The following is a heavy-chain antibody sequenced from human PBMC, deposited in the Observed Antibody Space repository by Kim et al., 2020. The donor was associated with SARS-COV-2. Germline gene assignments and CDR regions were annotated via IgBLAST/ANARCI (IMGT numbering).Heavy chain of an antibody. Sequence: SETLSLTCTVSGGSISSGGYYWSWIRQHPGKGLEWIGYIYYSGSTYYNPSLKSRVTISVDTSKNQFSLKLSSVTAADTAVYYCARGGLTGYPIDYWGQGTLVTVSS. J-gene: IGHJ4*02. CDR2: IYYSGST. V-gene: IGHV4-31*03. CDR1: GGSISSGGYY. D-gene: IGHD3-9*01. CDR3: ARGGLTGYPIDY.